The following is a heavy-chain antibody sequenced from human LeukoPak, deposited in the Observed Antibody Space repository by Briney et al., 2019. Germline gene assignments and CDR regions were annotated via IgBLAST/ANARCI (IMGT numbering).Heavy chain of an antibody. CDR3: ARVGLLDGILDV. Sequence: SETLSLTCTVSGASISSYYWSWIRQPPGKGLEWIGYIYYNGSTNKNPSLKSRVTISADTSKNQFSLKVNSVTAADTAVHYCARVGLLDGILDVWDKGTTVTVSS. J-gene: IGHJ6*04. CDR1: GASISSYY. D-gene: IGHD3-10*01. V-gene: IGHV4-59*01. CDR2: IYYNGST.